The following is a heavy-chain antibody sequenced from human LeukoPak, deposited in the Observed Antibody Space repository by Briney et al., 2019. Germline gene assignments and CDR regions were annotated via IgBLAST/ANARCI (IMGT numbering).Heavy chain of an antibody. CDR1: GFTFSSYG. CDR2: ISGSGGST. CDR3: AREHSGYDFPGRDYYYMDV. J-gene: IGHJ6*03. Sequence: GGSLRLSCAASGFTFSSYGMSWVRQAPGKGLEWVSAISGSGGSTYYADSVKGRFTISRDNSKNTLYLQMNSLRAEDTAVYYCAREHSGYDFPGRDYYYMDVWGKGTTVTVSS. D-gene: IGHD5-12*01. V-gene: IGHV3-23*01.